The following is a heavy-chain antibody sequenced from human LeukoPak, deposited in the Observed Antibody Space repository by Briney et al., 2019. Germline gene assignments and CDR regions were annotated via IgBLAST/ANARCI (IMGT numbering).Heavy chain of an antibody. CDR1: GGSFSGYY. Sequence: SETLSLTCAVYGGSFSGYYWSWIRQPPGKGLEWIGEINHSGSTNYNPSLKSRVTISVDTSKNQFSLKLSSVTAADTAVYYCARVGYCSSTRCYRYGMDVWGQGTTVTVSS. CDR2: INHSGST. J-gene: IGHJ6*02. D-gene: IGHD2-2*01. V-gene: IGHV4-34*01. CDR3: ARVGYCSSTRCYRYGMDV.